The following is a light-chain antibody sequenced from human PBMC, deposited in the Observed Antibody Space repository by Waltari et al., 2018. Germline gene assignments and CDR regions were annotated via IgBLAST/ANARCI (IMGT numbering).Light chain of an antibody. J-gene: IGKJ2*01. CDR2: WAS. CDR1: QSVLYSSNNKNN. CDR3: QQYYSTPYT. V-gene: IGKV4-1*01. Sequence: DIVMTQSPDSLAVSLGERATINCKSSQSVLYSSNNKNNLAWYQQKPGQPPKLLIYWASTRESGFPDRFSGSGSGTDFTLTISSLQAEDVAVYYCQQYYSTPYTFGQGTKLEIK.